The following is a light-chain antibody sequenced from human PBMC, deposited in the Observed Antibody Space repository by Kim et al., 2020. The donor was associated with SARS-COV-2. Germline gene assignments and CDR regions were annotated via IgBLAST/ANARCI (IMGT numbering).Light chain of an antibody. CDR3: SSYTRSSTYV. CDR1: CSDVAGYTY. Sequence: GQSITTSSTGTCSDVAGYTYVSWYHHHPGPAPILMIYDVSTRPSAVSIRFSGSKSGNTASLTISGLQAEDEADYYCSSYTRSSTYVFGAGTKVTVL. CDR2: DVS. J-gene: IGLJ1*01. V-gene: IGLV2-14*03.